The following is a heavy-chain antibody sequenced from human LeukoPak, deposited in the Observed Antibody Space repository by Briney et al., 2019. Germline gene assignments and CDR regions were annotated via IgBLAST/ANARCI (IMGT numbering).Heavy chain of an antibody. CDR2: ITISGRTA. CDR3: AREYYYDSRAPGAFDI. CDR1: GFTFSNYA. J-gene: IGHJ3*02. Sequence: GGSLRLSCLASGFTFSNYAMSWVRQAPGKGLEWVSGITISGRTAYYADSVKGRFTISRDNFKNTLYLQMNSLRAEDTAVYYCAREYYYDSRAPGAFDIWGQGTMVTVSS. V-gene: IGHV3-23*01. D-gene: IGHD3-22*01.